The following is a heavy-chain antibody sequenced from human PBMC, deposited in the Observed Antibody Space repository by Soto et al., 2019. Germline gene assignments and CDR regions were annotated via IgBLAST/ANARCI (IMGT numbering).Heavy chain of an antibody. CDR1: GGSISSYY. CDR3: ARGYTAPGGYYGMDV. V-gene: IGHV4-59*01. D-gene: IGHD5-18*01. Sequence: SLTCTVSGGSISSYYWSWIRQPPGKGLEWIGYIYYSGSTNYNPSLKSRVTISVDTSKNQFSLKLSSVTAADTAVYYCARGYTAPGGYYGMDVWGQGTTVTVSS. CDR2: IYYSGST. J-gene: IGHJ6*02.